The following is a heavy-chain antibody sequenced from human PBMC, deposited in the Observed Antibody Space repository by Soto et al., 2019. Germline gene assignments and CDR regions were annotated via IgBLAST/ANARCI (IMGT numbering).Heavy chain of an antibody. V-gene: IGHV1-2*04. D-gene: IGHD6-6*01. CDR1: GYTFTGYY. CDR2: INPNSGGT. CDR3: ARERRAARPITFYYYYYGMDV. Sequence: QVQLVQSGAEVKKPGASVKVSCKASGYTFTGYYMHWVRQAPGQGLEWMGWINPNSGGTNYAQKFQGWVTMTRDTSISTAYMELSRLRSDDTAVYYCARERRAARPITFYYYYYGMDVWGQGITVTVSS. J-gene: IGHJ6*02.